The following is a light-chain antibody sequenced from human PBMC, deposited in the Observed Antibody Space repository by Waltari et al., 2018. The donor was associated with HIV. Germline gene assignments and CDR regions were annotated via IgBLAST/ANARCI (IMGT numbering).Light chain of an antibody. CDR2: AAS. Sequence: DIQMTQSSSSLSASVGDRVTITCRASQDISNYLAWYQQKPGKVPKLLIYAASTLQSGVPSRFSGIGSGTDFTLAISSLQPEDVATYYCQKYNSALWTFGPGTKVEIK. CDR3: QKYNSALWT. CDR1: QDISNY. J-gene: IGKJ1*01. V-gene: IGKV1-27*01.